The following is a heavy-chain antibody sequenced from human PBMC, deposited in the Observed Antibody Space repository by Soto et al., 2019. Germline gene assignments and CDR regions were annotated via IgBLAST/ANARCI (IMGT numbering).Heavy chain of an antibody. Sequence: GGSLRLSCAASGFTFSNAWMSWVRQAPGKGLEWVGRIKSKTDGGTTDYAAPVKGRFTISRDDSKNTLYLQMNSLKTEDTAVYYCTTDLPPGALELHYYYYYMDVWGKGTTVTVSS. J-gene: IGHJ6*03. CDR3: TTDLPPGALELHYYYYYMDV. CDR2: IKSKTDGGTT. V-gene: IGHV3-15*01. CDR1: GFTFSNAW. D-gene: IGHD1-7*01.